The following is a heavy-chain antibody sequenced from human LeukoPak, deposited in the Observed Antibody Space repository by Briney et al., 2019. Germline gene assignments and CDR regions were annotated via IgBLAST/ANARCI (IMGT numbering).Heavy chain of an antibody. CDR3: ASLLTPYHGSGGGGVDV. CDR1: GFTLSRYS. CDR2: IGGSSSTI. D-gene: IGHD3-10*01. V-gene: IGHV3-48*04. J-gene: IGHJ6*02. Sequence: PGGSLRLSCAASGFTLSRYSMNWVRQAPGKGLEWVSYIGGSSSTIYYADSVKGRFTISRDNAKDTLFLQMTSLRVEDTAVYSCASLLTPYHGSGGGGVDVWGQGTTVTVSS.